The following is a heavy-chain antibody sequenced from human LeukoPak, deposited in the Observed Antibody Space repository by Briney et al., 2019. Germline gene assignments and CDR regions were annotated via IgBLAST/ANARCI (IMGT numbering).Heavy chain of an antibody. CDR1: GFTFSSHL. J-gene: IGHJ6*02. CDR2: ISSDGTYT. Sequence: GGSLRLSCAASGFTFSSHLMHWVRQAPGKGLVWVSRISSDGTYTNYADSVRGRFTISRGNAKNTLYLQMNSLRAEDTAVYYCARDRGMDVWGQGTTVTVSS. CDR3: ARDRGMDV. V-gene: IGHV3-74*01.